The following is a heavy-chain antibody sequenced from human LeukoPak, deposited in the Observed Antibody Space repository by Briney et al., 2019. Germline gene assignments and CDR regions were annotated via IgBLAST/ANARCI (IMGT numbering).Heavy chain of an antibody. CDR2: INHSGST. CDR1: GESFSAHY. D-gene: IGHD3-10*01. Sequence: SETLSLTCAVYGESFSAHYWTWIRQPPGKGLEWIGEINHSGSTTSNPSLNNRVTISVDTSKNQFSLKLTSVTAADTAVYYCARPRYGSGSLDSWGQGTLVTVSS. V-gene: IGHV4-34*01. J-gene: IGHJ4*02. CDR3: ARPRYGSGSLDS.